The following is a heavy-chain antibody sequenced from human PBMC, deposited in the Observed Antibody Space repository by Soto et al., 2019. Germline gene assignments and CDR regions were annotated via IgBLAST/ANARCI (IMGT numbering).Heavy chain of an antibody. Sequence: QVQLVQSGAEVKKPGASVKVSCKASGYTFTSYNLHWVRQAPGQGLEWMGIINPRGGSTTYAQKFQGRVTMTSDTSTSTVYMGLTSLRSEDTAMFFCARDYCSGGRCYFRPWGQGTLVTVSS. D-gene: IGHD2-15*01. CDR2: INPRGGST. CDR3: ARDYCSGGRCYFRP. J-gene: IGHJ5*02. CDR1: GYTFTSYN. V-gene: IGHV1-46*01.